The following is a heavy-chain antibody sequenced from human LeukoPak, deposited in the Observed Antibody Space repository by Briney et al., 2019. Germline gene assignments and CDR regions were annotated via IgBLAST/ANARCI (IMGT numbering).Heavy chain of an antibody. D-gene: IGHD3-10*01. CDR2: LRGNDDT. CDR1: GCIYISYA. V-gene: IGHV3-23*01. Sequence: PGGTLTLSFPASGCIYISYAISWVREAPARGLAGVSSLRGNDDTFYADSVKGRFTLSRDDSRHTVYLQLNNLRVEGTAVYYCVKASSVSNADAVLWGQGTVVTVSS. CDR3: VKASSVSNADAVL. J-gene: IGHJ4*02.